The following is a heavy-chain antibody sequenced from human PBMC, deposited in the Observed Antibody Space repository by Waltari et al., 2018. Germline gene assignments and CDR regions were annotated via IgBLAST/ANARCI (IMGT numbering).Heavy chain of an antibody. CDR3: ARVLDSSGPDY. CDR1: GFTVSSNY. CDR2: IYGGGST. J-gene: IGHJ4*02. V-gene: IGHV3-53*01. D-gene: IGHD3-22*01. Sequence: EVQLVESGGGLIQPGGSLRLSCAASGFTVSSNYMSWVRQAPGKGVEWDSVIYGGGSTYYADSVKGRFTISRDNSKNTLYLQMNSLRAEDTAVYYCARVLDSSGPDYWGQGTLVTVSS.